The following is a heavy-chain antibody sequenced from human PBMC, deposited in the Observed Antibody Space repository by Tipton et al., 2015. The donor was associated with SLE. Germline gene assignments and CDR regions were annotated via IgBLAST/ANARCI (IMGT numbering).Heavy chain of an antibody. J-gene: IGHJ6*03. Sequence: SLRLSCAASGFTFSDYYMSWIRQAPGKGLEWVSYISSSGSTIYYADSVKGRFTISRDNAKNSLYLQMNSLRAEDTAVYYCARDANVDIVATIDWYYYYYMDVWGKGTTVTVSS. CDR2: ISSSGSTI. CDR3: ARDANVDIVATIDWYYYYYMDV. V-gene: IGHV3-11*04. D-gene: IGHD5-12*01. CDR1: GFTFSDYY.